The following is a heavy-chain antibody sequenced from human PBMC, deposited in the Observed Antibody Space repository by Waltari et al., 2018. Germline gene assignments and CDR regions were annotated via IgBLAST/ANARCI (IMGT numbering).Heavy chain of an antibody. J-gene: IGHJ5*02. Sequence: QVQLVQSGAEVKKPGASVKVSCKASGYTFTGYYMHWVRQAPGQGLEWMRWINPNGGGTNYAQKFQGRVTMTRDTSISTAYMELSRLRSDDTAVYYCATRSSSWYGEWFDPWGQGTLVTVSS. V-gene: IGHV1-2*02. CDR1: GYTFTGYY. D-gene: IGHD6-13*01. CDR2: INPNGGGT. CDR3: ATRSSSWYGEWFDP.